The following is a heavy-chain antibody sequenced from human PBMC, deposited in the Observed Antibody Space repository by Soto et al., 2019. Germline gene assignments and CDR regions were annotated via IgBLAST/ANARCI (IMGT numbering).Heavy chain of an antibody. V-gene: IGHV1-46*03. CDR3: AREGSGGSCLGDCYYYYMDV. D-gene: IGHD2-15*01. J-gene: IGHJ6*03. CDR2: INPSGGST. CDR1: GYTFTSYY. Sequence: GASVKVSCKASGYTFTSYYMHWVRQAPGQGLEWMGIINPSGGSTSYAQKFQGRVTMTRDTSTSTVYMELSSLRSEDTAVYYCAREGSGGSCLGDCYYYYMDVWGKETTVTVSS.